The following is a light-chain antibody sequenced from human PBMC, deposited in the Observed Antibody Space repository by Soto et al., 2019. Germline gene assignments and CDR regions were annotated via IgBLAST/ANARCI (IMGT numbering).Light chain of an antibody. CDR1: QSISSW. CDR3: QQYNRGT. J-gene: IGKJ1*01. CDR2: DAS. V-gene: IGKV1-5*01. Sequence: DIQMTQSPSTLSASVGDRVTITCRASQSISSWLAWYQQKPGKAPKLLIYDASSLESGVPSRFSGSGSGTEFTLTISSLQPDDFATYYCQQYNRGTFGQGTTVEIK.